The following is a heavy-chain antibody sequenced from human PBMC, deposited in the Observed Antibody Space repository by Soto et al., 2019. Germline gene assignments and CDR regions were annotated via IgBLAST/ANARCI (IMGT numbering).Heavy chain of an antibody. CDR1: GYTFTSYA. J-gene: IGHJ4*02. CDR3: ASQIWFGEGGFDY. CDR2: INAGNGNT. Sequence: QVQLVQSGAEVKQPGASVKVSCKASGYTFTSYAMHWVRQAPGQRLEWMGWINAGNGNTKYSQKFQGRVTITRDRSASTAYMELSSLRSEDTAVYYCASQIWFGEGGFDYWGQGTLVTVSS. V-gene: IGHV1-3*01. D-gene: IGHD3-10*01.